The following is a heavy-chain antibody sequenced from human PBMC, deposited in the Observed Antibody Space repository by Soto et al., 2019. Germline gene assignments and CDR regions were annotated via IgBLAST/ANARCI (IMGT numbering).Heavy chain of an antibody. D-gene: IGHD5-12*01. CDR1: GFTFSNAW. CDR3: TTADIVATVLSGVDYYYGMDV. V-gene: IGHV3-15*07. J-gene: IGHJ6*02. CDR2: IKSKTDGGTT. Sequence: EVQLVESGGGLVKPGGSLRLSCAASGFTFSNAWMNWVRQAPGKGLEWVGRIKSKTDGGTTDYAAPVKGRFTISRDDSKSTLYLQMNSLKTEDTAVYYCTTADIVATVLSGVDYYYGMDVWGQGTTVTVSS.